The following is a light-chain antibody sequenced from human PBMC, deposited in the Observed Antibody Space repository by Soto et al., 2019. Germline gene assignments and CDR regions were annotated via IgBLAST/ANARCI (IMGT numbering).Light chain of an antibody. V-gene: IGKV3-11*01. J-gene: IGKJ4*01. CDR1: QSGNSY. CDR3: QQRSNWLT. Sequence: EIVLTQSPATLSLSPGERATLSCRASQSGNSYLAWYQHKPGQSPRLLFYDASISAAGIPARFSGSGSGTDFTLTIRSLEHEDFAVYYCQQRSNWLTFGGGTKVEIK. CDR2: DAS.